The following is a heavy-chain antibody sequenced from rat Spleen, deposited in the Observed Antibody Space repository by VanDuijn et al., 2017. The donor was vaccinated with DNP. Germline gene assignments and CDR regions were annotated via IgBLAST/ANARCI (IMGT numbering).Heavy chain of an antibody. V-gene: IGHV5-7*01. CDR2: ISYDGRET. CDR1: GFTFSDYY. J-gene: IGHJ2*01. Sequence: EVLLVESDGGLVQPGRSLKLSCAVSGFTFSDYYMAWVRQAPAKGLEWVATISYDGRETYYRDSVKGRFTISRDNAKSTLYLQMDSLRSEDTATYYCARPGSPYYFDYWGQGVMVTVSS. D-gene: IGHD5-1*01. CDR3: ARPGSPYYFDY.